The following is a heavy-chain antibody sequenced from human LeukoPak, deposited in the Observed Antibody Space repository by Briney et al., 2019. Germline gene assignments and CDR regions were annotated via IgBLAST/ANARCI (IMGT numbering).Heavy chain of an antibody. CDR3: ARGGGSSWYGADFDY. Sequence: ASVKVSCKASGGTFSSYAISWVRQGPGQGLEWMGGIIPIFGTANYAQKFQGRVTITADESTSTAYMELSSLRSEDTAVYYCARGGGSSWYGADFDYWGQGTLVTVSS. D-gene: IGHD6-13*01. CDR1: GGTFSSYA. V-gene: IGHV1-69*13. CDR2: IIPIFGTA. J-gene: IGHJ4*02.